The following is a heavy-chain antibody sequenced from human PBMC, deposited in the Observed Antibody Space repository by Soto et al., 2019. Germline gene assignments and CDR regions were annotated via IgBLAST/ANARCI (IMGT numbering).Heavy chain of an antibody. CDR2: IINGGDYI. CDR1: GNKSSNYA. Sequence: EVQLLESGGGLVHRGGPLSLPWEAPGNKSSNYALTWSGQAPGKGLEWVSCIINGGDYIYYADAVKGRVTISRDRSTSTLYLQMNGLTADDTAVYYCAKDAGPLGTNDWYFDVWGRGTLVTVSP. V-gene: IGHV3-23*01. J-gene: IGHJ2*01. D-gene: IGHD3-16*01. CDR3: AKDAGPLGTNDWYFDV.